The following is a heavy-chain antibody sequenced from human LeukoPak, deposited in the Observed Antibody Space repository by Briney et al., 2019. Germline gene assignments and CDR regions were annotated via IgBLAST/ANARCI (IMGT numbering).Heavy chain of an antibody. J-gene: IGHJ6*02. CDR2: ISGSGGST. Sequence: PGGSLRLSCAASGFTFSSYAMSWVRQAPGKGLEWVSAISGSGGSTYYADSVKGRFTISRDNSKNTLYLQMNSLRAEDTAVYYYAKCSHPSNYYYYYGMDVWGQGTTVTVSS. CDR3: AKCSHPSNYYYYYGMDV. D-gene: IGHD3-10*02. CDR1: GFTFSSYA. V-gene: IGHV3-23*01.